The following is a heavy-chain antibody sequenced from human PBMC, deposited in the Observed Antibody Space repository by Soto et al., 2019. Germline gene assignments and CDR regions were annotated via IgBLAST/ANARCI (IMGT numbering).Heavy chain of an antibody. Sequence: ASVKVSCKASGYIFINYAIHWVRQAPGQRLEWMGWINAGKGDTIYSQKFQDRITINRDTSASTAYMELGSLKTEDTAVYYCLIRGIRRVAATPVYDYWGQGTLVTVSS. D-gene: IGHD2-15*01. J-gene: IGHJ4*02. CDR2: INAGKGDT. CDR1: GYIFINYA. V-gene: IGHV1-3*01. CDR3: LIRGIRRVAATPVYDY.